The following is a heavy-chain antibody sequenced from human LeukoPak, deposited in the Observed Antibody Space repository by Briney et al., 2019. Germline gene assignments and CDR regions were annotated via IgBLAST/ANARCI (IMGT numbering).Heavy chain of an antibody. Sequence: SETLSLTCTVSGRSISSYYWSWLRRPPGKGLEWLGNIDYSGRTIYNPALKSRVTVSVDTSKNQFSLKLTSVTAADTAVYYCAREGKLTGYFGGLGFNYWGQGILVTVSS. CDR2: IDYSGRT. CDR3: AREGKLTGYFGGLGFNY. CDR1: GRSISSYY. J-gene: IGHJ4*02. V-gene: IGHV4-59*01. D-gene: IGHD6-19*01.